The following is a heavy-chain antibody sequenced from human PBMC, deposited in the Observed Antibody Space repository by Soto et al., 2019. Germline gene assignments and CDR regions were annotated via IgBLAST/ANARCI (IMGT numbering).Heavy chain of an antibody. CDR1: GFTFSSYA. CDR3: AKRSSGYYYPFDS. V-gene: IGHV3-23*01. Sequence: EVQVLESGGGLVQPGGSLRLSCAASGFTFSSYAMSWVRQAPGKGLEWVSSISGSGGDTHYADSVKGRFTISRDNXKTTLYLQMNSLRDEDTAVYYCAKRSSGYYYPFDSWGQGTLVTVSS. D-gene: IGHD3-22*01. CDR2: ISGSGGDT. J-gene: IGHJ4*02.